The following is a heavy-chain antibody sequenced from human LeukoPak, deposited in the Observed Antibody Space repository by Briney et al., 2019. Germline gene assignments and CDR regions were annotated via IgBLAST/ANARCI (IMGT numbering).Heavy chain of an antibody. D-gene: IGHD6-6*01. CDR3: ARGGQQLVRGARKVNWFDP. CDR1: GGSFSGYY. V-gene: IGHV4-34*01. Sequence: SETLSLTCAVYGGSFSGYYWSWIRQPPGKGLEWIGEINHSGSTNYNPSLKSRVTISVDTSKNQFSLKLSSVTAADTAVYYRARGGQQLVRGARKVNWFDPWGQGTLVTVSS. J-gene: IGHJ5*02. CDR2: INHSGST.